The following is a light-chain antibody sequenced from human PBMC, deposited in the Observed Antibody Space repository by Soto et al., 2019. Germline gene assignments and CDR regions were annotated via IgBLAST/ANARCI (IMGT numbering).Light chain of an antibody. Sequence: EIVLTQSPATLSLSPGDRATLSCRASQSVNAYLAWYHQKPGQAPRLLIYDASTRATGVPARFSGSGSGTDFTLTISSLEPEDFAVYYCQQRINWPLTFGGGTKV. V-gene: IGKV3-11*01. CDR3: QQRINWPLT. CDR1: QSVNAY. CDR2: DAS. J-gene: IGKJ4*01.